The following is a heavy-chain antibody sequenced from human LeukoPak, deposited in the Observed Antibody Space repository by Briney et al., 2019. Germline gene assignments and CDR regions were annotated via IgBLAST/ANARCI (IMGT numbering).Heavy chain of an antibody. CDR3: AKEDLDYYYDSSGLRGYYFDY. CDR1: GFTFSSYG. J-gene: IGHJ4*02. CDR2: ITPSGSVT. V-gene: IGHV3-23*01. D-gene: IGHD3-22*01. Sequence: GGSLRLSCAASGFTFSSYGMHWVRQAPGKGLEWVAAITPSGSVTYYGDSVKGRFTISRDNSKNTAHLQMNSLRAEDTAVYYCAKEDLDYYYDSSGLRGYYFDYWGQGTLVTVSS.